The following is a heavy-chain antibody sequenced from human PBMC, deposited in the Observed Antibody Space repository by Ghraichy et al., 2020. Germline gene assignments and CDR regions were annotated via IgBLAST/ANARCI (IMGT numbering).Heavy chain of an antibody. CDR3: TRVPDYYDSSGYLVNWFDP. CDR1: GFTFGDYA. D-gene: IGHD3-22*01. CDR2: IRSKAYGGTT. V-gene: IGHV3-49*03. Sequence: GGSLRLSCTASGFTFGDYAMSWFRQAPGKGLEWVGFIRSKAYGGTTEYAASVKGRFTISRDDSKSIAYLQMSSLKTEDTAVYYCTRVPDYYDSSGYLVNWFDPWGQGTLVTVSS. J-gene: IGHJ5*02.